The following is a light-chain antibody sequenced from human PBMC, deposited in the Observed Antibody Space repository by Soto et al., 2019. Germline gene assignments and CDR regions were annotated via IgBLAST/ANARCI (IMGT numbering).Light chain of an antibody. Sequence: NFMLTQPHSVSESPGKTITISCTRSSGNIASNYVQWYQQRPGGAPTTVIYDDDQRPSGVPDRFSGSIDSSSNSASLTISGLKTEDEADYHCQSSDGTTVVFGGGTKLTVL. V-gene: IGLV6-57*04. CDR2: DDD. J-gene: IGLJ2*01. CDR1: SGNIASNY. CDR3: QSSDGTTVV.